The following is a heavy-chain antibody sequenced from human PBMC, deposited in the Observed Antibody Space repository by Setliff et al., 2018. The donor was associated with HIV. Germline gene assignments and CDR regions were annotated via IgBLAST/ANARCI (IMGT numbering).Heavy chain of an antibody. J-gene: IGHJ4*02. CDR1: DFTFSSYA. Sequence: GGSLRLSCAPSDFTFSSYAMHWVRQAPGKGLEWVSFIRYDGSNKYYAASVKGRFTISRDNSKNTLYLQMNSLRPEDTAVYYCAKGAAAGPNHFFDYWGQGT. V-gene: IGHV3-30*02. D-gene: IGHD6-13*01. CDR3: AKGAAAGPNHFFDY. CDR2: IRYDGSNK.